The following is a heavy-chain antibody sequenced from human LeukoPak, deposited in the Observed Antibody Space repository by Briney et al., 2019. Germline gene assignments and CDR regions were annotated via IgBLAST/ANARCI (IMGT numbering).Heavy chain of an antibody. CDR3: GRGEWLLED. CDR1: GYTFTGYY. V-gene: IGHV7-4-1*02. CDR2: INTNTGNP. Sequence: ASVKVSCKASGYTFTGYYMHWVRQAPGQGLEWMGWINTNTGNPTYAQGFTGRFVFSLDTSVSTAYLQISSLKAEDTAVYYCGRGEWLLEDWGQGTLVTVSS. J-gene: IGHJ4*02. D-gene: IGHD3-3*01.